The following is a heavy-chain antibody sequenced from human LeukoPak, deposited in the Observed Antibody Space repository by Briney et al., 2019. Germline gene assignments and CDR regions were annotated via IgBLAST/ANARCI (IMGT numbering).Heavy chain of an antibody. V-gene: IGHV3-30*18. CDR3: AKGQRGDILTGSPFDY. CDR2: ISYDGNND. J-gene: IGHJ4*02. CDR1: AFTFSRYG. D-gene: IGHD3-9*01. Sequence: GGSLRLSCAASAFTFSRYGMHWVRQAPGRGLEWVALISYDGNNDYYADSVRGRFTISRDNSKNTLYPQMNSLTAEDTAVYFCAKGQRGDILTGSPFDYWGQGTLVTVSS.